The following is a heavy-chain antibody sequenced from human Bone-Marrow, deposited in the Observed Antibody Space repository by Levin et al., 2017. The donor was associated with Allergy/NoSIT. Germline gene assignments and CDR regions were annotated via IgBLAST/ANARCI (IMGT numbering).Heavy chain of an antibody. Sequence: ASVKVSCKASGYTFTNYAVNWLRQAPGQGPEWMGWISTNTGIPRYAQGFRGRFVFSLDTSANTANLQISSLKAEDTAIYYCANDIVVRGSKAMDVWGQGTTVTVSS. D-gene: IGHD3-22*01. CDR3: ANDIVVRGSKAMDV. J-gene: IGHJ6*02. CDR1: GYTFTNYA. CDR2: ISTNTGIP. V-gene: IGHV7-4-1*02.